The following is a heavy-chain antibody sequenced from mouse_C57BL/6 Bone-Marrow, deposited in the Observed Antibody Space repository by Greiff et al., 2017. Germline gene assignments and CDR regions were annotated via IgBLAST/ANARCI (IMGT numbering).Heavy chain of an antibody. CDR1: GYTFTSYW. CDR3: ARVYGYDRDYYAMDY. CDR2: IDPSDSYT. D-gene: IGHD2-2*01. Sequence: VQLQQPGVELVWPGTSVKLSCKASGYTFTSYWMHWVKQRPGQGLEWIGVIDPSDSYTNYNQKFKGKATLTVDTSSSTAYMQLSSLTSEDSAVYYCARVYGYDRDYYAMDYWGQGTAVTVSS. V-gene: IGHV1-59*01. J-gene: IGHJ4*01.